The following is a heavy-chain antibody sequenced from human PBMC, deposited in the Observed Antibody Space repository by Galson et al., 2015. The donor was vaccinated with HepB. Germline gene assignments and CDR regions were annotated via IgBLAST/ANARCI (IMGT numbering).Heavy chain of an antibody. D-gene: IGHD4-23*01. CDR3: PRPGLVRSDAFDT. CDR2: IYPGDSDT. J-gene: IGHJ3*02. V-gene: IGHV5-51*01. CDR1: GYNFANYW. Sequence: QSGAEVKKPGESLKISCKGSGYNFANYWIGWVRQMPGEGLEWMGIIYPGDSDTRYSPSFEGQVTVSADKSISTAYLQWSSLKASDTAKYYCPRPGLVRSDAFDTCGQGTMVNVSS.